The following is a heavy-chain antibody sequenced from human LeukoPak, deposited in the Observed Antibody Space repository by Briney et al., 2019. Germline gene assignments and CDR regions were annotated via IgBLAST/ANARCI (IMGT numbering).Heavy chain of an antibody. J-gene: IGHJ4*02. V-gene: IGHV3-53*05. D-gene: IGHD6-19*01. CDR3: ARVKTETSGWYQFDY. Sequence: GGSLRLSCAASGFIVSKIYMSWVRQAAGKGLEWASLISVVGDTYYADSVKGRFTISRDNTENTLYLQMNSLRVEDTAVYYCARVKTETSGWYQFDYWGQGTLVTVSS. CDR2: ISVVGDT. CDR1: GFIVSKIY.